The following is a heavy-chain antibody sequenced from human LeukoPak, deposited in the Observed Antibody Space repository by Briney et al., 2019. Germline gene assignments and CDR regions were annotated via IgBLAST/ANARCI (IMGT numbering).Heavy chain of an antibody. CDR3: ASGNDPNFWSGYPAYFDY. CDR2: IYYSGST. Sequence: SETLSLTCTVSGGSISSSSDYWGWIRQPPGKGMEWIGSIYYSGSTYYSPSPKSRVTISVDTSKNQFSLKLSSVTAADTAVYYCASGNDPNFWSGYPAYFDYWGQGTLVTVSS. V-gene: IGHV4-39*01. D-gene: IGHD3-3*01. CDR1: GGSISSSSDY. J-gene: IGHJ4*02.